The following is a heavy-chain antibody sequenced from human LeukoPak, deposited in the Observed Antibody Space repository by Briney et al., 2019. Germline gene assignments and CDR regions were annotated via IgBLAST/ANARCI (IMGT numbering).Heavy chain of an antibody. CDR3: AREGKGEQAGLFDY. CDR2: TYYRSKWNN. V-gene: IGHV6-1*01. J-gene: IGHJ4*02. CDR1: GDRVSSKSVG. D-gene: IGHD3-16*01. Sequence: SQTLSLTCAISGDRVSSKSVGWTWIRQSPSRGLEWLGRTYYRSKWNNDYAPSVESRISITADISKNQLSLHLNSVTLEDTAVYYCAREGKGEQAGLFDYWGQGTLVTVSS.